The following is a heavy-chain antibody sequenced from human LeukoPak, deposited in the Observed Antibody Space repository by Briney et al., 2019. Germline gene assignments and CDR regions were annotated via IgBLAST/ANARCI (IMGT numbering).Heavy chain of an antibody. J-gene: IGHJ4*02. Sequence: GESLKISCKGSGYSFSSYWIGWVRQMPGKGLESMGIIYPGDSGTRYSPSFEGQVTISADKSISTAYLQWSSLKASDTAMYYCARALYSSSWYGDKWGQGTLVTVSS. V-gene: IGHV5-51*01. D-gene: IGHD6-13*01. CDR1: GYSFSSYW. CDR3: ARALYSSSWYGDK. CDR2: IYPGDSGT.